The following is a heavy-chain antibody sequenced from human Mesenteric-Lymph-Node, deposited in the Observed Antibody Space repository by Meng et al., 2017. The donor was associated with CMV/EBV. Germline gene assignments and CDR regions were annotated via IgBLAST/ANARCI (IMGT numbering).Heavy chain of an antibody. Sequence: GGSLRLSCAVSGFTFSDHYMDWVRQAPGKGLEWVGRIKNKANSYSTEYAVSVKGRVTILRDDSKNSLYLHMNGLKTEDTAVYYCTRVRLGPTTRYFDYWGQGTLVTVSS. D-gene: IGHD1-26*01. CDR2: IKNKANSYST. J-gene: IGHJ4*02. CDR3: TRVRLGPTTRYFDY. V-gene: IGHV3-72*01. CDR1: GFTFSDHY.